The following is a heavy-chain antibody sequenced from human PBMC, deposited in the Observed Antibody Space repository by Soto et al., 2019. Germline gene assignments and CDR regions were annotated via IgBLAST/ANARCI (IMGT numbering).Heavy chain of an antibody. Sequence: PSETLSLTCAASGYSISSNDWRGCIRKPPGQGLEWIGYIYYSGSAYYNPSLNSRVTLSVDTSKNQFSLKLRSVTAVDTSAYSCARVNSYGARFRTDWGQGIPGTVCS. CDR2: IYYSGSA. CDR3: ARVNSYGARFRTD. V-gene: IGHV4-28*03. CDR1: GYSISSNDW. D-gene: IGHD3-16*01. J-gene: IGHJ4*02.